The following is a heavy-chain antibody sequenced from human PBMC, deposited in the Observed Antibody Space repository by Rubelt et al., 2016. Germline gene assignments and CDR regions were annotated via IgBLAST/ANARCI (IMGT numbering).Heavy chain of an antibody. CDR3: VRASSPRVRVVPGGLFGEFDL. D-gene: IGHD2-2*01. CDR2: IISSSTFI. J-gene: IGHJ5*02. Sequence: GMQWVASIISSSTFIYYSDTMEGGIIISRDNAKNSLYLQMHSLRAEDTAVYYCVRASSPRVRVVPGGLFGEFDLWGQGTLVTVSS. V-gene: IGHV3-21*01.